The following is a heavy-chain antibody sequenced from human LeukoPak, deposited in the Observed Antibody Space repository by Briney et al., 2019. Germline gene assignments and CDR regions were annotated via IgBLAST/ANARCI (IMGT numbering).Heavy chain of an antibody. CDR3: AKEAGSSNWYIDY. J-gene: IGHJ4*02. V-gene: IGHV3-23*01. CDR1: GFTFSSYA. Sequence: GGSLRLSCAASGFTFSSYAMSWARQAPGKGLEWVSVISGNGGSTYYADSVKGRFTISRDTSENTLYLQMNSLRADDTAVYYCAKEAGSSNWYIDYWGQGTLVTVSS. D-gene: IGHD6-19*01. CDR2: ISGNGGST.